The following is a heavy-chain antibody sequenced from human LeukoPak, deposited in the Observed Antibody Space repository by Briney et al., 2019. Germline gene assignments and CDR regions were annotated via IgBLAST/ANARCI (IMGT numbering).Heavy chain of an antibody. D-gene: IGHD3-10*01. CDR2: INAGNGDT. CDR1: GYTFSNYA. J-gene: IGHJ5*02. V-gene: IGHV1-3*01. CDR3: ARDLTMVRGVLHWLDP. Sequence: ASVKVSCKASGYTFSNYAVHWVRQAPGQRLEWMGWINAGNGDTKYSQKFQGRVTITRDTSATTAYMELSSLRSEDTAVYYCARDLTMVRGVLHWLDPWGQGTLVTVSS.